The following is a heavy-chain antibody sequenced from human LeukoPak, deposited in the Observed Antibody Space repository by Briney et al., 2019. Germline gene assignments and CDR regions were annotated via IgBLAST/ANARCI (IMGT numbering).Heavy chain of an antibody. CDR2: IIPILGIA. Sequence: ASVKVSCKASGGTFSSYAISWVRQAPGQGLEWMGRIIPILGIANYAQKFQGRVTITADKSTSTAYMELSSLKSEDTAVYYCARGAMVRGVIPYDYWGQGTLVTVSS. CDR1: GGTFSSYA. CDR3: ARGAMVRGVIPYDY. V-gene: IGHV1-69*04. J-gene: IGHJ4*02. D-gene: IGHD3-10*01.